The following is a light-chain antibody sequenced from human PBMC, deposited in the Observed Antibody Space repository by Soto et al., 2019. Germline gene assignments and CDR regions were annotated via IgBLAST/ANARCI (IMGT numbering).Light chain of an antibody. Sequence: EIVMTQSPATLSVSPGERATLSCGASQSVSSNLAWYQQKPGQAPRLLIYGASTRATGIPARFSGSGSGTEFTLTISSLQSEDFAVYYCQQYNNWPITFGQGTRLE. J-gene: IGKJ5*01. V-gene: IGKV3-15*01. CDR1: QSVSSN. CDR3: QQYNNWPIT. CDR2: GAS.